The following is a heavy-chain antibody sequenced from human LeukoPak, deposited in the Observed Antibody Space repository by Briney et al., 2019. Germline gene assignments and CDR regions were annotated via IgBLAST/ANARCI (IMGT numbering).Heavy chain of an antibody. D-gene: IGHD3-3*01. CDR3: ARDTRPPGGYDFWSGYYVFPRNDDAFDI. V-gene: IGHV1-2*02. Sequence: GASVKVSCKASGDTFSGYYMHWVRQAPGQGLEWMGWINLNSGDTRYPQRFQGRVTMTRDTSISTAYMELSRLRSDDTAVYYCARDTRPPGGYDFWSGYYVFPRNDDAFDIWGQGTMVTVSS. CDR2: INLNSGDT. CDR1: GDTFSGYY. J-gene: IGHJ3*02.